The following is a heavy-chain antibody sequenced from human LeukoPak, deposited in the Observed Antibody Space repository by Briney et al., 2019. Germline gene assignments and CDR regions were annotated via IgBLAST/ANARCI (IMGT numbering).Heavy chain of an antibody. CDR1: GFTFSGFT. D-gene: IGHD2-21*02. CDR3: TKRRPSGSVTVDEY. Sequence: PGGSLRLSCTTSGFTFSGFTMSWVRQAPGKGLEWVSSINYNSANKWHADSVKGRFTISRDNSKNTLYLQMHSLRVDDTALYYCTKRRPSGSVTVDEYWGQGALVTVSS. J-gene: IGHJ4*02. V-gene: IGHV3-23*01. CDR2: INYNSANK.